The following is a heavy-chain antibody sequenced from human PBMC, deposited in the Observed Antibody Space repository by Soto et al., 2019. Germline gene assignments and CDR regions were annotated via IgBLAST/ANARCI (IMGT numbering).Heavy chain of an antibody. Sequence: QVQLVESGGGVVQPGRSLRLSCAASGFTFSSYAMHWVRQAPGKGLEWVAVISYDGNNKYYADSVKGRFTISRDNSKTTLYLQMNSLRADDTAVYYCARAPTTVTTAYSFDYWGQGTLVTVSS. V-gene: IGHV3-30-3*01. D-gene: IGHD4-17*01. CDR2: ISYDGNNK. J-gene: IGHJ4*02. CDR1: GFTFSSYA. CDR3: ARAPTTVTTAYSFDY.